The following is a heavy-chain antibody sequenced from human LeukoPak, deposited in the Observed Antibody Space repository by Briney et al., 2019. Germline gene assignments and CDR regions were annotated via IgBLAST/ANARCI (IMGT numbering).Heavy chain of an antibody. D-gene: IGHD3-3*01. Sequence: SETLSLTCTVSGGSISSYYWGWIRQPPGKGLEWIGSIYHSGSTYYNPSLKSRVTISVDTSKNQFSLKLSSVTAADTAVYYCAREGIFGVPLDYWGQGTLVTVSS. CDR1: GGSISSYY. J-gene: IGHJ4*02. V-gene: IGHV4-38-2*02. CDR3: AREGIFGVPLDY. CDR2: IYHSGST.